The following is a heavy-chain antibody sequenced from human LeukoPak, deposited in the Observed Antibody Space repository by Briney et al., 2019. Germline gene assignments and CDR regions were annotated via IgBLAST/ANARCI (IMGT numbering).Heavy chain of an antibody. J-gene: IGHJ4*02. CDR1: GGSLSGYY. D-gene: IGHD6-19*01. V-gene: IGHV4-34*01. CDR2: INHSGST. Sequence: SETLSLTCAVYGGSLSGYYWSCIRQPPGKGLEWIGEINHSGSTNYNPSLKSRGTISVDTSKNQLSLKLSSMTDAATAVYYCARQWLVSPLFDYWGQGTLVPVSS. CDR3: ARQWLVSPLFDY.